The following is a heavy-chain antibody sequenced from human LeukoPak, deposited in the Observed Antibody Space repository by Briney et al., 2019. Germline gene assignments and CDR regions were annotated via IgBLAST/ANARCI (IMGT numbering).Heavy chain of an antibody. CDR2: IYYSGTT. J-gene: IGHJ2*01. V-gene: IGHV4-59*12. Sequence: SETLSLTCTVSGGSISDYYWSWIRQPPGRGLEWIGYIYYSGTTNYNPSLKSRVTISVDTSKNQFSLKLSSVTAADTAVYYCARTVLNYYDSSGYMLGYFDLWGRGTLVTVSS. D-gene: IGHD3-22*01. CDR1: GGSISDYY. CDR3: ARTVLNYYDSSGYMLGYFDL.